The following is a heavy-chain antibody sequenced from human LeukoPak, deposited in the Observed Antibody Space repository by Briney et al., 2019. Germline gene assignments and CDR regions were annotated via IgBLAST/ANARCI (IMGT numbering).Heavy chain of an antibody. CDR2: ISYDGSNK. CDR1: GFTFSSYG. V-gene: IGHV3-30*03. D-gene: IGHD2-15*01. J-gene: IGHJ3*02. CDR3: ARAVVVAATPYAFDI. Sequence: GRSLRLSCAASGFTFSSYGMHWVRQAPGKGLEWVAVISYDGSNKYYADSVKGRFTISRDNSKNTLYLQMNSLRAEDTAVYYCARAVVVAATPYAFDIWGQGTMVTVSS.